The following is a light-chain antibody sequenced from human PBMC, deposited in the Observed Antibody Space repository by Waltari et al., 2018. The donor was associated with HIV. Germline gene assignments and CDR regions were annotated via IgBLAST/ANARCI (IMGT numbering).Light chain of an antibody. V-gene: IGLV2-23*01. Sequence: QSALTQPASVSGSPGQSITLSCTGSSSDDGSYTLFSWYQQNPGKAPKLMIFEGINRPSGVSNRFSGSKSCNTASLTISGLQAEDEADYYCCSYAGSSNWVFGGGTKLTVL. CDR3: CSYAGSSNWV. J-gene: IGLJ3*02. CDR1: SSDDGSYTL. CDR2: EGI.